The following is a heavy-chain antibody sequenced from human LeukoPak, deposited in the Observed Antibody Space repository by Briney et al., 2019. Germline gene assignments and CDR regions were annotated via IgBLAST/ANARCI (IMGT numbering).Heavy chain of an antibody. CDR2: ISSGGSTI. CDR1: GFTFSRYE. J-gene: IGHJ3*02. D-gene: IGHD2-2*01. CDR3: ARDNYALHAFDI. Sequence: QAGGSLRLSCAASGFTFSRYEMNWVRQAPGKGLEWVSCISSGGSTIYYADSVKGRFTISRDDAKNSLYLQMNSLRAEDTAVYYCARDNYALHAFDIWGQGTMATVSS. V-gene: IGHV3-48*03.